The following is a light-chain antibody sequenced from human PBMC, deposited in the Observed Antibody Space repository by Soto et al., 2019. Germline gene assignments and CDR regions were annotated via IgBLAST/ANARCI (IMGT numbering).Light chain of an antibody. V-gene: IGKV1-39*01. J-gene: IGKJ1*01. CDR1: QNIATF. Sequence: QMTQSPSSLSASVGDRVTITCRARQNIATFLNWYKQRLGKAPKLLIYAASDLKSGVPSRFSGSGSGTDFTLTISSLQPEDFATYYCQQSYVGPQTFGQGTKVEI. CDR3: QQSYVGPQT. CDR2: AAS.